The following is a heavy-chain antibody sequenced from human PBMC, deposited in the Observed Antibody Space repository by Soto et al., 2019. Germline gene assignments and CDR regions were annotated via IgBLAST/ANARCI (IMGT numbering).Heavy chain of an antibody. V-gene: IGHV4-4*07. CDR1: GRSMSGYY. D-gene: IGHD3-9*01. J-gene: IGHJ4*02. CDR2: IYTSGTT. CDR3: AREDYYDTGYYVV. Sequence: LSLTCTVSGRSMSGYYWSWIRQPAGERLEWIGRIYTSGTTDFNPSLKGRVTMSVDTSKNQFSLKLTSVTAADTALYYCAREDYYDTGYYVVWGQGTQVTVSS.